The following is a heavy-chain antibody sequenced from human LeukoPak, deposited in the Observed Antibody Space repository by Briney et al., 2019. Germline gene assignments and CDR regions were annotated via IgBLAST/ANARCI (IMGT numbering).Heavy chain of an antibody. Sequence: GSLRLSCAASGFTFSSYAMHWVRQAPGKGLEWVAVMSYDGNNKYYADSVKGRFTISRDNSKNTLYLQMNSLRAEDTAVYYCASQKYYYDSSGYYFDYWGQGTLVTVSS. J-gene: IGHJ4*02. CDR1: GFTFSSYA. V-gene: IGHV3-30-3*01. CDR3: ASQKYYYDSSGYYFDY. D-gene: IGHD3-22*01. CDR2: MSYDGNNK.